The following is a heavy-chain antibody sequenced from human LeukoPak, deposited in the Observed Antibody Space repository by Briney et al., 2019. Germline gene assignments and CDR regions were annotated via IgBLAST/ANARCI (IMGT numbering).Heavy chain of an antibody. CDR3: ARVFYYGSGSYGYYYYYGMDV. CDR1: GYTFTGYY. CDR2: INPNSGGT. Sequence: GASVKVSCKASGYTFTGYYMHWVRQAPGQGLEWMGWINPNSGGTNYAQKFQGRVTMTRDTSISTAYMELSRLRSDDTAVYYCARVFYYGSGSYGYYYYYGMDVWGQGTTVTVSS. D-gene: IGHD3-10*01. J-gene: IGHJ6*02. V-gene: IGHV1-2*02.